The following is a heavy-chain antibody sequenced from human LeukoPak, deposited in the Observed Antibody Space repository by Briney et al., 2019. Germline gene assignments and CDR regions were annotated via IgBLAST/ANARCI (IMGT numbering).Heavy chain of an antibody. CDR3: ARERLERHLSFDY. Sequence: AGGSLRLSCAASGFTFSNAWMSWVRQAPGKGLEWVGRIKSKTDGGTTDYAAPVKGRFTISRDNSKNTLYLLMNSLRAEDTAVYSCARERLERHLSFDYWGQGTLVTVSS. V-gene: IGHV3-15*01. CDR2: IKSKTDGGTT. J-gene: IGHJ4*02. CDR1: GFTFSNAW. D-gene: IGHD1-1*01.